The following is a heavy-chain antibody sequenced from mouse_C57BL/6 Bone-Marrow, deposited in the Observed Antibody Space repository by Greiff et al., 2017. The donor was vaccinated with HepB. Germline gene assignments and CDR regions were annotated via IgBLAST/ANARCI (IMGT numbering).Heavy chain of an antibody. CDR2: IYPRSGNT. V-gene: IGHV1-81*01. J-gene: IGHJ1*03. D-gene: IGHD1-1*01. Sequence: VQLQESGAELARPGASVKLSCKASGYTFTSYGISWVKQRTGQGLEWIGEIYPRSGNTYYNEKFKGKATLTADKSSSTAYMELRSLTSEDSAVYFCARFYYYGSSSRYFDVWGTGTTVTVSS. CDR1: GYTFTSYG. CDR3: ARFYYYGSSSRYFDV.